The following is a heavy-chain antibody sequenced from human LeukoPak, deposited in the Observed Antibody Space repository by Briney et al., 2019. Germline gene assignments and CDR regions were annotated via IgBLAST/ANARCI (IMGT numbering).Heavy chain of an antibody. Sequence: ASVQVSCKASGYTFTSYGISWVRQAPGQGLEWMGWISAYNGNTKYVQKLQGRVTMTTDSSTSTAYMELRSLTSDDTAVYYCARWYCGGGSCYSYYYGMDVWGQGTTVTVSS. CDR1: GYTFTSYG. CDR3: ARWYCGGGSCYSYYYGMDV. J-gene: IGHJ6*02. V-gene: IGHV1-18*01. CDR2: ISAYNGNT. D-gene: IGHD2-15*01.